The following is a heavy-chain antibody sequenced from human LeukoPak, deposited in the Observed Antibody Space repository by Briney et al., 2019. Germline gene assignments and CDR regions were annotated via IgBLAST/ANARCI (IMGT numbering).Heavy chain of an antibody. CDR3: ARGGGSGWYIDY. Sequence: SETLSLTCAVYGGSFSGYYWSWIRQPPGKGLEWIGEINHSGSTNYNPSLKSRVTISVDTSKNQFSLRLSSVTAADTAVYYCARGGGSGWYIDYWGQGTLVTVSS. J-gene: IGHJ4*02. CDR2: INHSGST. V-gene: IGHV4-34*01. CDR1: GGSFSGYY. D-gene: IGHD6-19*01.